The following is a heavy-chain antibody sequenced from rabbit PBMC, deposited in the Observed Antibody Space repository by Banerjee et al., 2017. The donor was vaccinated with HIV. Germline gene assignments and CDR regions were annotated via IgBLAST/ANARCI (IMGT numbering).Heavy chain of an antibody. Sequence: QEQLVESRGGLVQPEGSLTLTCKASGFDFSSNAMCWVRQAPGKGLELIACIYAGSSGSTSYASWAKGRFTISKTSSTTVTLQMTSLTAADTATYFCATSYLSSSGYSFNLWGQGTLVTVS. V-gene: IGHV1S45*01. D-gene: IGHD1-1*01. CDR2: IYAGSSGST. CDR1: GFDFSSNA. J-gene: IGHJ4*01. CDR3: ATSYLSSSGYSFNL.